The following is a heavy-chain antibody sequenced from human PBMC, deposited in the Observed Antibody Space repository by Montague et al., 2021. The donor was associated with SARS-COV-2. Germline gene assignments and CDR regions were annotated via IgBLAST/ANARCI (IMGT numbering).Heavy chain of an antibody. D-gene: IGHD3-9*01. CDR3: ARDLESTGYFDPYYYHGMDV. V-gene: IGHV3-30*04. CDR1: GFTFSSYA. J-gene: IGHJ6*02. CDR2: ISHEGSYK. Sequence: SLRLSCAASGFTFSSYALHWVRQAPGKGLEWVADISHEGSYKYYADSVKGRFTISRDNSKYTLYLDMNSPRAEDTALYYCARDLESTGYFDPYYYHGMDVWGQGTTVTVSS.